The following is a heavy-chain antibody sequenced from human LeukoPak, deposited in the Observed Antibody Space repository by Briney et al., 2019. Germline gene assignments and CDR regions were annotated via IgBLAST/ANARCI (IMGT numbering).Heavy chain of an antibody. CDR1: GFTFSSDW. V-gene: IGHV3-7*05. J-gene: IGHJ4*02. D-gene: IGHD3/OR15-3a*01. CDR2: MNQDGSVR. CDR3: SSGPNFDY. Sequence: PGGSLRLSCAASGFTFSSDWMSWVRQAPGKGLEWVANMNQDGSVRQYVDSVKGRFTISRGNAKNSLFLQMNSLRAEDTAVYFCSSGPNFDYWGQGTLVTVSS.